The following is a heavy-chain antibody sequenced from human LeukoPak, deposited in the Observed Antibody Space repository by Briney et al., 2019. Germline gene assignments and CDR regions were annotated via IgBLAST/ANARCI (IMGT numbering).Heavy chain of an antibody. CDR3: ARDLGPRCGGDCLRVDY. J-gene: IGHJ4*02. Sequence: GASVNVSCKASGYTFTSYGVSWVRQAPGQGLEWMGWISAYNGNTNYAQKLQGRVTMTTDTSTSTAYMELRSLRSDDTAVYYCARDLGPRCGGDCLRVDYWGQGTLVTVSS. D-gene: IGHD2-21*02. CDR2: ISAYNGNT. V-gene: IGHV1-18*01. CDR1: GYTFTSYG.